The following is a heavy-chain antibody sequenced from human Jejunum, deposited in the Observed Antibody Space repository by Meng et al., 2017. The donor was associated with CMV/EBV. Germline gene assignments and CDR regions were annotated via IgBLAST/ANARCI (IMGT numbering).Heavy chain of an antibody. Sequence: SGCTFNNFAMSWVRQAPGKGLEWVATITRSAASTRYADSVTGRFTITRDNSKNTLYLQMDSLRVEDTAVYYCAKEGRYGDYPIPLDYWGQGTLVTVSS. CDR3: AKEGRYGDYPIPLDY. CDR2: ITRSAAST. V-gene: IGHV3-23*01. J-gene: IGHJ4*02. CDR1: GCTFNNFA. D-gene: IGHD4-17*01.